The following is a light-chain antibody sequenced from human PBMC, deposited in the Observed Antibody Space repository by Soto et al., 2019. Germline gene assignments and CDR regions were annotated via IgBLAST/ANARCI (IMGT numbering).Light chain of an antibody. V-gene: IGLV2-23*01. CDR1: TDVESDRL. CDR2: EDI. CDR3: CSYAGSLTRV. Sequence: QSALTQPPSVSGSPGQSITISCTGTTDVESDRLVSWYQHHPGKAPKLVIYEDINRPSGLSGRFSASKSGNTASLTISGLQPEDEADYYCCSYAGSLTRVFGGGTKLTVL. J-gene: IGLJ3*02.